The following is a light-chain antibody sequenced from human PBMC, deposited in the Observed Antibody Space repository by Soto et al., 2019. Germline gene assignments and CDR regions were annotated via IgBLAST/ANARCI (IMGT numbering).Light chain of an antibody. CDR1: QSVRNNY. Sequence: EIMLTQSPDTLSLSPGERATLSCRASQSVRNNYLAWYQQKPGQAPRFLIYDTSSRATGIPERFSGSGSGTDFTLTISRLEPEDFAVYYCQQYGRSPLTFGGGTKVEIK. CDR2: DTS. V-gene: IGKV3-20*01. CDR3: QQYGRSPLT. J-gene: IGKJ4*01.